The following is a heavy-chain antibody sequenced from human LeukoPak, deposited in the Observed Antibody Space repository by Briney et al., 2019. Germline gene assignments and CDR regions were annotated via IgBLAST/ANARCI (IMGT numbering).Heavy chain of an antibody. D-gene: IGHD4-17*01. V-gene: IGHV3-23*01. CDR1: GLTFSTSG. J-gene: IGHJ5*02. CDR2: ISGSGGSI. CDR3: AKEADYGDWSDP. Sequence: GGSLRLSCTASGLTFSTSGFNWVRQAPGKGLEWVSGISGSGGSIYYADSVKGRFTISRDNSKNTLYLQMNSLRAEDTAVYYCAKEADYGDWSDPWGQGTLVTVSS.